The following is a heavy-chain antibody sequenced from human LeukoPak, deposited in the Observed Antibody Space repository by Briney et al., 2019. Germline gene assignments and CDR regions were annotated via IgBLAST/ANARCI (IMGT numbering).Heavy chain of an antibody. J-gene: IGHJ4*02. CDR2: ISAYNGNT. Sequence: PGGTLRLSCAASGFTFTSYGISWVRQAPGQGLEWMGWISAYNGNTNYAQKLQGRVTMTTDTSTSTAYMELRSLRSDDTAVYYCATASVAGHPFDYWGQGTLVTVSS. D-gene: IGHD6-19*01. V-gene: IGHV1-18*01. CDR1: GFTFTSYG. CDR3: ATASVAGHPFDY.